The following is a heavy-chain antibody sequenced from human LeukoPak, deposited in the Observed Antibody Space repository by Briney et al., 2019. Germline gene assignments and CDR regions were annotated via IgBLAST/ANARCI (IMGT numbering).Heavy chain of an antibody. CDR3: AGAQMELDY. CDR2: IYYSGST. D-gene: IGHD1-1*01. V-gene: IGHV4-59*08. J-gene: IGHJ4*02. Sequence: SETLSLTCTVSGDSIFSYYWSWIRQSPGKGLEWIGYIYYSGSTDYNPSLKSRVTISIDTSNNQFSLNLSSVTAADTAVYYCAGAQMELDYWGQGTLVTVSS. CDR1: GDSIFSYY.